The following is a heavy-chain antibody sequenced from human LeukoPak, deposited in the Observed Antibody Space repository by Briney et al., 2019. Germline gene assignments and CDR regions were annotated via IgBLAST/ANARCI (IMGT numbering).Heavy chain of an antibody. CDR1: GFTIGKSD. CDR3: ARGGDYTPYFDY. J-gene: IGHJ4*02. V-gene: IGHV4-34*01. D-gene: IGHD4-17*01. CDR2: INHSGST. Sequence: GSLRLSCATSGFTIGKSDMAWVRQAPGKGLEWIGEINHSGSTNYNPSLKSRVTISVDTSKNQFSLKRSSVTAADTAVYYCARGGDYTPYFDYWGQGTLVTVSS.